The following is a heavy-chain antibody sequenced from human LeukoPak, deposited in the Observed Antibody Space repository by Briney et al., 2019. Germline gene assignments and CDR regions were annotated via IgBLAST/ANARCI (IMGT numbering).Heavy chain of an antibody. Sequence: GESLKISCKGSGYSFTSYWIGWVRQMPGKGLEWMGIIYPGDSDTRYSPSFQGQVTISADKSISTAYLQWSSLKASDTAMYYCASLGSGSYYPFDAFDIWGQGTMVTISS. CDR1: GYSFTSYW. CDR2: IYPGDSDT. V-gene: IGHV5-51*01. CDR3: ASLGSGSYYPFDAFDI. D-gene: IGHD3-10*01. J-gene: IGHJ3*02.